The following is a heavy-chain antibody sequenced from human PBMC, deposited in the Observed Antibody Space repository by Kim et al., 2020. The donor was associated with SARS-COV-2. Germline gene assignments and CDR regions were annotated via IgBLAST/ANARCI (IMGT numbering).Heavy chain of an antibody. V-gene: IGHV3-11*04. CDR2: ISSSGSTI. J-gene: IGHJ6*02. CDR3: ARDTPPPGLRYFDWLPDYYYDGMDV. CDR1: GFTFSDYY. Sequence: GGSLRLSCAASGFTFSDYYMSWIRQAPGKGLEWVSYISSSGSTIYYADSVKGRFTISRDNAKNSLYLQMNSLRAEETAVYYCARDTPPPGLRYFDWLPDYYYDGMDVWGQGTTVTVSS. D-gene: IGHD3-9*01.